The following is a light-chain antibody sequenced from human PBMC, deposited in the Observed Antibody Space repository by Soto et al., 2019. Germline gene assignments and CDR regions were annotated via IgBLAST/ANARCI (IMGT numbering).Light chain of an antibody. CDR1: QSISSW. Sequence: DIQMTQSPPTLSASVGDRVTITCRASQSISSWLAWYQQKPGKAPTLLIYDASSLESGVPSRFSGSGSGTEFTLTISSLQPDDFATYYCQQYNSYSTFGGGTKVEIK. V-gene: IGKV1-5*01. CDR3: QQYNSYST. CDR2: DAS. J-gene: IGKJ4*01.